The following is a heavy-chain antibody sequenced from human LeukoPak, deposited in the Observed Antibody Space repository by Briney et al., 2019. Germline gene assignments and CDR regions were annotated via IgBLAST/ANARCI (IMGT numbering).Heavy chain of an antibody. V-gene: IGHV3-23*01. J-gene: IGHJ3*02. CDR2: ISGSGGST. CDR3: ARDLKLEWYAFDI. Sequence: PGGSLRLSCAASGFTFSSYAMSWVRQAPGKGLEWVSAISGSGGSTYYADSVKGRFTISRDNSKNTLYLQMNSLRAEDTAVYYCARDLKLEWYAFDIWGQGTMVTVSS. D-gene: IGHD3-3*01. CDR1: GFTFSSYA.